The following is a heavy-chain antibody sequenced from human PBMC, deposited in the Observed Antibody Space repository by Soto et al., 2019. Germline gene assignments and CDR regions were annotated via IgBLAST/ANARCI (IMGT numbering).Heavy chain of an antibody. V-gene: IGHV4-4*07. J-gene: IGHJ5*02. D-gene: IGHD6-6*01. Sequence: PSETLSLTCTVSGGSISSYYWSWIRQPAGKGLEWIGRIYTSGSTNYNPSLKSRPVISLDTSKNQVFLRLTSLTAADTAMYFCARSLSSSSGYFDPWGQGTLVTVSS. CDR2: IYTSGST. CDR1: GGSISSYY. CDR3: ARSLSSSSGYFDP.